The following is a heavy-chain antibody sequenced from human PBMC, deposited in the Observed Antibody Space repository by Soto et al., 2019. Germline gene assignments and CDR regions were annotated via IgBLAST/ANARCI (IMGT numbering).Heavy chain of an antibody. J-gene: IGHJ4*02. CDR3: ARDAVSTIGDFDY. V-gene: IGHV1-2*02. D-gene: IGHD5-12*01. Sequence: ASVKVSCKASGYTFTGYYIHWVRQAPGQGLEWMGWINPNSGATNQAQKFQGRVTMARDTSIGTAYMELSRLTSDDTAVYYCARDAVSTIGDFDYWGQGTLVTVSS. CDR1: GYTFTGYY. CDR2: INPNSGAT.